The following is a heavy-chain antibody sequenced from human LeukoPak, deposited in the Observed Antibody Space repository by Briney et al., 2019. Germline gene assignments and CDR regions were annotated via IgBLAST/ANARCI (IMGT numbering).Heavy chain of an antibody. Sequence: TGGSLRLSCAASGFTVSSNYLSWVRQAPGKGLEWVSLIYSGGSTSYADSVKGRFTFSRDNSENTLYLQMNSLRAEDTAVYYCAKDRVNWNDVGGLFDYWGQGTLVTVSS. CDR3: AKDRVNWNDVGGLFDY. J-gene: IGHJ4*02. CDR1: GFTVSSNY. D-gene: IGHD1-1*01. CDR2: IYSGGST. V-gene: IGHV3-53*01.